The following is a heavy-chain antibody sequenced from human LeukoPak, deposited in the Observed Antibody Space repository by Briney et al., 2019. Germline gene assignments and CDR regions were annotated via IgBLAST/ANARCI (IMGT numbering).Heavy chain of an antibody. Sequence: GGSLRLSCAASGFTFSDYWMSWVRQAPGKGLEWVANIKQDGSEKYYVESVEGRFSISRDNAKNSLFLQMNSLRADDTAMYYCARRLMDTAMAYYYYYALDVWGQGTTVTVSS. V-gene: IGHV3-7*01. CDR2: IKQDGSEK. J-gene: IGHJ6*02. CDR1: GFTFSDYW. D-gene: IGHD5-18*01. CDR3: ARRLMDTAMAYYYYYALDV.